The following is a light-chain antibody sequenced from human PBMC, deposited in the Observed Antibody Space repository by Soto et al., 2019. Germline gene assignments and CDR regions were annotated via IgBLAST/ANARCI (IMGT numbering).Light chain of an antibody. J-gene: IGKJ1*01. CDR3: QQYNNWPQT. Sequence: MTQSPATLSVSPGERATLSCRASQSVSSNLAWYQQKPGQAPRLLIYGASTRATGIPARFSGSGSGTEFTLTISSLQSEDFAVYYCQQYNNWPQTFGQGTKV. CDR2: GAS. V-gene: IGKV3-15*01. CDR1: QSVSSN.